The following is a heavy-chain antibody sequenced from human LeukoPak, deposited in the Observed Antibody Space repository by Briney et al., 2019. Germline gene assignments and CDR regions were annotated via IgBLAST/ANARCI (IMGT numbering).Heavy chain of an antibody. CDR3: ARFRKDIVVVPAATNGRGHAFDI. D-gene: IGHD2-2*01. CDR2: IIPIFGTA. J-gene: IGHJ3*02. V-gene: IGHV1-69*01. CDR1: GGTFSSYA. Sequence: SSVKVSCKASGGTFSSYAISWVRQAPGQGLEWMGGIIPIFGTANYAQKFQGRVTITADESTSTAYTELSSLRSEDTAVYYCARFRKDIVVVPAATNGRGHAFDIWGQGTMVTVSS.